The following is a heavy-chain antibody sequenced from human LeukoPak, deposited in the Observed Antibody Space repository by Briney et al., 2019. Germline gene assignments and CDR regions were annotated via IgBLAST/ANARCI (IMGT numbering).Heavy chain of an antibody. CDR2: IYYSGST. CDR1: GGSISSYY. D-gene: IGHD3-22*01. J-gene: IGHJ4*02. CDR3: ARDTYYYDSSGQRGFDY. V-gene: IGHV4-59*01. Sequence: SGTLSLTCTVSGGSISSYYWSWIRQPPGKGLEWIGYIYYSGSTNYNPSLKSRVTISVDTSKNQFSLKLSSVTAADTAVYYCARDTYYYDSSGQRGFDYWGQGTLVTVSS.